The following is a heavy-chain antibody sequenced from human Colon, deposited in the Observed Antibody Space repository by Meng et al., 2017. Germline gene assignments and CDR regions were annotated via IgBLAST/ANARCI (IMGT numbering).Heavy chain of an antibody. V-gene: IGHV3-11*01. CDR3: ARGWLAN. CDR2: SHGNTV. Sequence: KPSETLSLTCAVYGGSFSGYYWSWIRQPPGKGLEWVSYSHGNTVYYADSVKGRFTISRDNAKNSLYLQMNSLRAGDTAVYYCARGWLANWGQGTLVTVSS. D-gene: IGHD6-19*01. J-gene: IGHJ4*02. CDR1: GGSFSGYY.